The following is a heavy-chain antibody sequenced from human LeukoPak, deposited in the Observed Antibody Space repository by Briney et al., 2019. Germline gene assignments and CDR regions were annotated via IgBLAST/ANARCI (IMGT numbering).Heavy chain of an antibody. CDR1: GFTVSSYG. CDR2: ISYDGSNK. V-gene: IGHV3-30*18. D-gene: IGHD2/OR15-2a*01. J-gene: IGHJ6*02. CDR3: AKDVSALSHYYGMDV. Sequence: GGSLRLSCAASGFTVSSYGMHWVRQAPGKGLEWVAVISYDGSNKYYADSVKGRLTISRDNSKNTLYLQMNSLRAEDTAVYYCAKDVSALSHYYGMDVWGQGTTVTVS.